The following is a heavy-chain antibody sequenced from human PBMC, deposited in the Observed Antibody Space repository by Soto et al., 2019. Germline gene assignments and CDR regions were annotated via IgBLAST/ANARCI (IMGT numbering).Heavy chain of an antibody. J-gene: IGHJ5*02. D-gene: IGHD3-22*01. V-gene: IGHV3-48*03. CDR2: ISSSGSTI. CDR1: GFTFSSYE. CDR3: ASHYYDSSGYLP. Sequence: GGSLRLSCAASGFTFSSYEMNWVRQAPGKGLEWVSYISSSGSTIYYADSVKGRFTISRDNAKNSLYLQMNSLRAEDTAVYYCASHYYDSSGYLPWGQGTLVTVS.